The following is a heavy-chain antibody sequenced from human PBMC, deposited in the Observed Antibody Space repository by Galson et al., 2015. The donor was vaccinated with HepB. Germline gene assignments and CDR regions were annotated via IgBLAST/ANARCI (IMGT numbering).Heavy chain of an antibody. CDR1: GFTFSDYY. CDR2: ISSSGSTI. Sequence: SLRLSCAASGFTFSDYYMSWIRQAPGKGLEWVSYISSSGSTIYYADSVKGRFTISRDNAKNSLYLQMNSLRAEDTAVYYCARDNLRRYYDFWSGYYPLYFDYWGQGTLVTVSS. V-gene: IGHV3-11*01. D-gene: IGHD3-3*01. J-gene: IGHJ4*02. CDR3: ARDNLRRYYDFWSGYYPLYFDY.